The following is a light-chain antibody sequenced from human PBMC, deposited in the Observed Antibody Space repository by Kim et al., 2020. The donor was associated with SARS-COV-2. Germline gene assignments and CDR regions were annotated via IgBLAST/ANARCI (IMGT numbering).Light chain of an antibody. CDR1: QSISTN. V-gene: IGKV3-15*01. J-gene: IGKJ1*01. CDR3: QQYHNWPPWT. Sequence: EILMTQSPDTLSVSPGERATLSCRASQSISTNLAWYQQKPGQAPRLLIYGASTRASGIPARFSGSGSGTEFTLTITNLQSEDFAVYYCQQYHNWPPWTFGQGTKVDIK. CDR2: GAS.